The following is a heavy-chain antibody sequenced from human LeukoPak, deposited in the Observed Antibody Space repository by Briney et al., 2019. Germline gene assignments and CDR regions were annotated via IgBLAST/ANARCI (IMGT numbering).Heavy chain of an antibody. CDR1: GFTLSSYG. CDR3: ARDSMLYYDFWSGPRGGWFDP. CDR2: ISSSSSYI. Sequence: GGSLRLSCAASGFTLSSYGMSWVRQAPGKGLEWVSSISSSSSYIYYADSVKGRFTISRDNAKNSLYLQMNSLRAEDTAVYYCARDSMLYYDFWSGPRGGWFDPWGQGTLVTVSS. J-gene: IGHJ5*02. V-gene: IGHV3-21*01. D-gene: IGHD3-3*01.